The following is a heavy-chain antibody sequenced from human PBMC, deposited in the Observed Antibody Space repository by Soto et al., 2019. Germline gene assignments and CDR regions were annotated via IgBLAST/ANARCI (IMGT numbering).Heavy chain of an antibody. J-gene: IGHJ6*02. Sequence: ASVKVSCKASGYTFTSYGISWVRQAPGQGLEWMGWISAYNGNTNYAQKLQGRVTMTTDTSTSTAYMELRSLRSDDTAVYYCARDFYPYYFDSSGFKGPPAWYYYGMDVWGQGTTVTVSS. D-gene: IGHD3-22*01. V-gene: IGHV1-18*01. CDR1: GYTFTSYG. CDR3: ARDFYPYYFDSSGFKGPPAWYYYGMDV. CDR2: ISAYNGNT.